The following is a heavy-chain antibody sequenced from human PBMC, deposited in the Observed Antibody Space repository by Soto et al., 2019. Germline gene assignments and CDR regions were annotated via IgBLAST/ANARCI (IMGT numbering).Heavy chain of an antibody. CDR3: ARQRRLGIDGMDV. CDR1: GYTFTSDD. J-gene: IGHJ6*02. Sequence: QVQLVQSGAEVKKPGASVKVSCKASGYTFTSDDINWVRKATGQGLEWMGWMNRNSGNTCYAQKFQGRVTMTWNTSISPAYMELSSLRSEDTALYYCARQRRLGIDGMDVCRQETTVTVSS. V-gene: IGHV1-8*01. D-gene: IGHD7-27*01. CDR2: MNRNSGNT.